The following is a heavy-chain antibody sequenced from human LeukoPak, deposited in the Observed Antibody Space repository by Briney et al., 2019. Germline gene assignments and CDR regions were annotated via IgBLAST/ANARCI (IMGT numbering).Heavy chain of an antibody. Sequence: PGGSLRLSCVASGFTFSSYAMSWVRQAPGKGLEWVSFIGTGGDTNYADCVKGRFTISRDNSKNTVYLQMSSLRAEDTALYYCARSLKYNLVGFDYWGQGTLVTVSS. CDR1: GFTFSSYA. CDR3: ARSLKYNLVGFDY. J-gene: IGHJ4*02. D-gene: IGHD1-1*01. CDR2: IGTGGDT. V-gene: IGHV3-23*01.